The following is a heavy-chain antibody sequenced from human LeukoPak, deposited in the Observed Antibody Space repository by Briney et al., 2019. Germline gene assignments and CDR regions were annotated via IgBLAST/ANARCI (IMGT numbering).Heavy chain of an antibody. CDR3: ARQSFYDYVWGSRNWFDP. Sequence: SETLSLTCTVSGGSISSYYWSWIRQPAGKGLEWIGRIYTSGSTNYNPSLKSRVTMSVDMSKNQFSLKLSSVTAADTAVYYCARQSFYDYVWGSRNWFDPWGQGTLVTVSS. J-gene: IGHJ5*02. CDR1: GGSISSYY. CDR2: IYTSGST. V-gene: IGHV4-4*07. D-gene: IGHD3-16*01.